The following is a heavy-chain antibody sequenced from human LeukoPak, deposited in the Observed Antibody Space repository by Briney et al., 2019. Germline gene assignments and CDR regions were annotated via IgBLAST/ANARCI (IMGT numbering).Heavy chain of an antibody. D-gene: IGHD6-19*01. CDR2: ITSNGYYI. J-gene: IGHJ4*02. Sequence: GGSLRLSCAASGFTFSAYTMNWVRQAPGQGLEWVSSITSNGYYIYYADSVKGRFTISRDNAKNSLYLQMNSLRAEDTAIYYCARDGSGWSYFDYWGQGTLVTVSS. CDR1: GFTFSAYT. V-gene: IGHV3-21*01. CDR3: ARDGSGWSYFDY.